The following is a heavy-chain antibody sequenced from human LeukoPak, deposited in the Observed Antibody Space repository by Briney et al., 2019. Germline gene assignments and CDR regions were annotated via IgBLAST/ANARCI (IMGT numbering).Heavy chain of an antibody. D-gene: IGHD2-2*01. V-gene: IGHV3-7*01. CDR3: ARNLPAADY. Sequence: PGGSLRLSCAASGFPFSSHWVSWFRQSPGKGLEWVAHINQDGSEEYYVDSVKGRFTISRDNARNSLYLQMNSLRAEDTAVYYCARNLPAADYWGQGTLVTVSS. CDR2: INQDGSEE. CDR1: GFPFSSHW. J-gene: IGHJ4*02.